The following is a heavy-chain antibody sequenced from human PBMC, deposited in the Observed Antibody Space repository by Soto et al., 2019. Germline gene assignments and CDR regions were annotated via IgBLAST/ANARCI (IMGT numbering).Heavy chain of an antibody. J-gene: IGHJ6*02. CDR2: IIPIFGTA. Sequence: SVKVSCKASGGTFSSYAISWVRQAPGQGLEWMGGIIPIFGTANYAQKFQGRVTITADESTSTAYMELSSLRSEDTAVYYCGRPRYSSSYYYGMDVWGQGTTVTVSS. CDR3: GRPRYSSSYYYGMDV. V-gene: IGHV1-69*13. D-gene: IGHD6-13*01. CDR1: GGTFSSYA.